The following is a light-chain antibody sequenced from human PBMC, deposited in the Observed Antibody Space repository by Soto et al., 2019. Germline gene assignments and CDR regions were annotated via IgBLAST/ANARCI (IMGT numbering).Light chain of an antibody. J-gene: IGKJ1*01. CDR1: QSVSSN. CDR3: QQYNNWPPWT. CDR2: CAS. Sequence: EIVMTQSPATLSVSPGERATLSCRASQSVSSNLAWYQQKPVQAPRLLIYCASTRATGIPARFSGRGSGTEFTLTISSLQSEDFAVYYCQQYNNWPPWTFGQGTKVEIK. V-gene: IGKV3-15*01.